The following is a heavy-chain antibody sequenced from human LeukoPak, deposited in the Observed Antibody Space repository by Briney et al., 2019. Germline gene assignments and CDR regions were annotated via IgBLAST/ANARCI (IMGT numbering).Heavy chain of an antibody. Sequence: PGGSLRLSCAVSGFTLSYYWMTWVRQAPGKGLEWVANIKQDGTEKFYVDSVKGRFTISRDNAKNSLYLQMNSLRAEDTAVYYCARSYYNWNDRLDYWGQGNLVTVSS. CDR2: IKQDGTEK. V-gene: IGHV3-7*01. CDR1: GFTLSYYW. D-gene: IGHD1-1*01. J-gene: IGHJ4*02. CDR3: ARSYYNWNDRLDY.